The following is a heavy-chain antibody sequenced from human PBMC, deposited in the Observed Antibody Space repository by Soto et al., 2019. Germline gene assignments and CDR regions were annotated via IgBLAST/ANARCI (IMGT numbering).Heavy chain of an antibody. D-gene: IGHD3-22*01. CDR2: ISCSTSYI. V-gene: IGHV3-21*01. CDR1: GFTFSSYG. CDR3: ARVVDYCDPYYYYGMDV. Sequence: EVQLVESGGGLVKPGGSLRLSCAASGFTFSSYGMNWVRQAPGKGLEWVSSISCSTSYIYYADSVKGRFTISRDNAKNSRYLQMNSLRAEDTAVYYCARVVDYCDPYYYYGMDVWGQGTTVTVSS. J-gene: IGHJ6*02.